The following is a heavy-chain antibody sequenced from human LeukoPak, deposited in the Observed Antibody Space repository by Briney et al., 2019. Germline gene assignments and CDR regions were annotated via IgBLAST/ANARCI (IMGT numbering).Heavy chain of an antibody. Sequence: ASVKVSCKASGYTFTTYGINWVRQAPGQGLEWMGWINTNTGDPTYAQGFAGRFVFSLDTSVTTAYLQISSLKAEGTALYYCANYYSSSYTFDIWGQGTMVTVSS. CDR2: INTNTGDP. J-gene: IGHJ3*02. V-gene: IGHV7-4-1*02. CDR1: GYTFTTYG. D-gene: IGHD6-13*01. CDR3: ANYYSSSYTFDI.